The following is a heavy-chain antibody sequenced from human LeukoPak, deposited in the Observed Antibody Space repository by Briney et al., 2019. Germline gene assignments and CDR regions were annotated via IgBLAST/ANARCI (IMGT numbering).Heavy chain of an antibody. CDR3: ASLWYDSSGYYHFDY. D-gene: IGHD3-22*01. CDR2: IYYSGST. J-gene: IGHJ4*02. CDR1: GGSISSGGYY. Sequence: IPSQTLSLTCTVSGGSISSGGYYWSWIRQHPGKGLEWIGYIYYSGSTYYNPSLKSRVTISVDTSKNQFSLKLSSVTAADTAVYFCASLWYDSSGYYHFDYWGQGTLVTVSS. V-gene: IGHV4-31*03.